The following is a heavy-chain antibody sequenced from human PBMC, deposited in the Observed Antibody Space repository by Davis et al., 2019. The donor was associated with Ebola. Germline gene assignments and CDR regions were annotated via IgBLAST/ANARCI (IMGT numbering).Heavy chain of an antibody. CDR3: ARDRSDTSAFAV. Sequence: SETLSLTCTVSGGSITDHYWSWIRQPPRKGLEWIGHIYSGSTNYNPSLKSRVTITVDTSKTLLSLTLSSVTAADTAVYYCARDRSDTSAFAVWGQGTMVTVSS. CDR1: GGSITDHY. V-gene: IGHV4-59*11. CDR2: IYSGST. D-gene: IGHD3-22*01. J-gene: IGHJ3*01.